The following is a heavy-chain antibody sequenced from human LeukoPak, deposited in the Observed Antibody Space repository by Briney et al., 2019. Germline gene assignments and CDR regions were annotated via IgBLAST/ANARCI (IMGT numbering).Heavy chain of an antibody. J-gene: IGHJ3*02. V-gene: IGHV1-69*06. CDR1: GGTFTNYA. CDR2: IIPIFGPA. D-gene: IGHD1-26*01. Sequence: ASVKVSCKASGGTFTNYAITWVRQAPGQGLEWMGGIIPIFGPAIYAQKFQGRVTITADKSTSTAYMELSSLRSEDTAVYYCARDLAVMGATRGRAFDIWGQGTMVTVSS. CDR3: ARDLAVMGATRGRAFDI.